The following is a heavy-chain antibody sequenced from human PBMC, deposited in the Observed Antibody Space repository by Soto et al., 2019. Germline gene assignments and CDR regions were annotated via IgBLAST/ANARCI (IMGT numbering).Heavy chain of an antibody. J-gene: IGHJ4*02. CDR2: ISAYNGNT. Sequence: QVQLVQSGAEVKKPGASVKVSCKASGYTFTNFGISWVRQAPGQGLEWMGWISAYNGNTNYAQNFQGRVTMTTATSTSTACMERRSLSSADTAVYYSARGGTPIDYWGQGTLVTVSS. V-gene: IGHV1-18*01. D-gene: IGHD3-16*01. CDR3: ARGGTPIDY. CDR1: GYTFTNFG.